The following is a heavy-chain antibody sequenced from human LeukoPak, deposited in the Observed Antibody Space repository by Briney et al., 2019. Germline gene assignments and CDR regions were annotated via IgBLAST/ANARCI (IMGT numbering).Heavy chain of an antibody. Sequence: SETLSLPCSVSGGSISGYFWSWIRQPPGKGLEWIGTIYYSGGTNYNRPLRSRVTISVDTSKNQFSLKLSSVTAADTAVYYCARVYDYDSSVSDAFEIWGRGTMVTVSS. J-gene: IGHJ3*02. V-gene: IGHV4-59*01. CDR2: IYYSGGT. CDR1: GGSISGYF. CDR3: ARVYDYDSSVSDAFEI. D-gene: IGHD3-22*01.